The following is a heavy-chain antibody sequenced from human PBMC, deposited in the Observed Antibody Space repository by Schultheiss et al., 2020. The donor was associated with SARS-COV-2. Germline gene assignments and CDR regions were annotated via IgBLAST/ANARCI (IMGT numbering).Heavy chain of an antibody. CDR1: GGSFSGYY. J-gene: IGHJ3*02. CDR3: ARGGLPEIFDI. Sequence: SETLSLTCAVYGGSFSGYYWSWIRQPPGKGLEWIGEINHSGSTNYNPSLKSRVTMSVDTSKNQFSLKLSSVTAADTAVYYCARGGLPEIFDIWGQGTMVTVSS. CDR2: INHSGST. D-gene: IGHD1-14*01. V-gene: IGHV4-34*01.